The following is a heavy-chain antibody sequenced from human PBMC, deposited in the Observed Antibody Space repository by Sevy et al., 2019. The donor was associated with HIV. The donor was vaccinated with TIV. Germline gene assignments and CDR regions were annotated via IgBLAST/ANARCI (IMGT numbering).Heavy chain of an antibody. CDR1: GFTFSSYA. Sequence: GGSLRLSCAASGFTFSSYAMSWVRQAPGKGLEWVSAISGSGGSTYYVDSVKGRFTISRDNSKNTLYLQMNSLRAEDTAVYYCAKEKAAGSYYYYGMDVWGQGTTVTVSS. CDR2: ISGSGGST. V-gene: IGHV3-23*01. CDR3: AKEKAAGSYYYYGMDV. J-gene: IGHJ6*02. D-gene: IGHD6-13*01.